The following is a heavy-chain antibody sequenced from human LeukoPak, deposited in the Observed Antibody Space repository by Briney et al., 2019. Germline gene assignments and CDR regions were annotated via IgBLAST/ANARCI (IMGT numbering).Heavy chain of an antibody. CDR1: GFTFSSYA. J-gene: IGHJ5*02. CDR3: ARVRKGYCSGGSCENWFDP. D-gene: IGHD2-15*01. CDR2: ISYDGSNK. V-gene: IGHV3-30*04. Sequence: GGSLRLSCAASGFTFSSYAMHWVRQAPGKGLEWVAVISYDGSNKYYADSVKGRFTISRDNSKNTLYLQMNSLRAGDTAVYYCARVRKGYCSGGSCENWFDPWGQGTLVTVSS.